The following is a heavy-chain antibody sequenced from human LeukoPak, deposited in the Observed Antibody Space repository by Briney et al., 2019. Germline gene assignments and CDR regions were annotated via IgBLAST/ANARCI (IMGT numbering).Heavy chain of an antibody. J-gene: IGHJ4*02. Sequence: GGSLRLSCAASGFTFSSYSMNWVRQAPGKGLEWVSSISSSSSYIYYADSVKGRFTISRDNAKNSLYLQMNSLRAEDTAVYYCARHGYGDRNAAFDYWGQGTLVTVSS. CDR1: GFTFSSYS. V-gene: IGHV3-21*06. CDR3: ARHGYGDRNAAFDY. CDR2: ISSSSSYI. D-gene: IGHD4-17*01.